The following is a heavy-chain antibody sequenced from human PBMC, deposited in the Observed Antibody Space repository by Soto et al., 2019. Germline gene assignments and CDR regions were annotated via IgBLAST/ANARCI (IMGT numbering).Heavy chain of an antibody. Sequence: QVQVAQSGAEVKRPGASVKVSCWASGYPFTNFYIHWVRQAPGQGLEWMGIINPSGGSTAYAQKFLGRVTMTRDTARSTVYMEVSSLRSEDTAVYYCARADYYGSSGYHLDYWGQGTLVTVSS. J-gene: IGHJ4*02. CDR1: GYPFTNFY. CDR2: INPSGGST. CDR3: ARADYYGSSGYHLDY. V-gene: IGHV1-46*01. D-gene: IGHD3-22*01.